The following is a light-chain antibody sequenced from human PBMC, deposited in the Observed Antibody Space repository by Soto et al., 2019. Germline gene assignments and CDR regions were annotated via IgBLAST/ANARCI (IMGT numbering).Light chain of an antibody. CDR3: QQYSNWPPWT. CDR2: AVS. CDR1: QDISHY. V-gene: IGKV1-17*03. Sequence: DSQVTQSPSAMSASVGDRVTITCRASQDISHYLAWFQQKPGKVPKRLIFAVSNLESGVPSRFRGSGSVTEFTLTISSLQSEDFAIYYCQQYSNWPPWTFGPGTKVDIK. J-gene: IGKJ1*01.